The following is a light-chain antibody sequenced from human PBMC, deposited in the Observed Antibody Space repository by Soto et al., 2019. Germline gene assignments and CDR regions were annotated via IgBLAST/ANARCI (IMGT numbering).Light chain of an antibody. V-gene: IGLV3-25*02. CDR3: QSADSSGTYVV. CDR1: ALPKQY. Sequence: SYELTQTPSVSVSPGQTARINCSGDALPKQYAYWYQQKPGQAPVLVIYKDSERPSGIPERFSGSSSGTTVTLTISGVQAEDEADYYCQSADSSGTYVVFGGGTKVTVL. J-gene: IGLJ2*01. CDR2: KDS.